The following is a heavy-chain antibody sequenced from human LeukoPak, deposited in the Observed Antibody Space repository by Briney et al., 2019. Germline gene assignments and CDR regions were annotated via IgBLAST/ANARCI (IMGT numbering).Heavy chain of an antibody. CDR1: GYTFTGYY. CDR2: INPNSGGT. Sequence: ASVKVSCKASGYTFTGYYMHWVRQAPGQGLEWMGWINPNSGGTNYAQKFQGRVTMTRDTSISTAYMELSRLRSDDTAVYYCARGGFLEWLVNWFDPWGQGTLVTVSS. V-gene: IGHV1-2*02. J-gene: IGHJ5*02. D-gene: IGHD3-3*01. CDR3: ARGGFLEWLVNWFDP.